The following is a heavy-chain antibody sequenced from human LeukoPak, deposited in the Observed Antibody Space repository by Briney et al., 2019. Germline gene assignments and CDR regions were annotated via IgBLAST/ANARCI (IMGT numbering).Heavy chain of an antibody. CDR3: ARAPLTTVVTSPDY. CDR2: INHSGST. D-gene: IGHD4-23*01. J-gene: IGHJ4*02. CDR1: GGSLSGYY. V-gene: IGHV4-34*01. Sequence: SETLSLTCAVYGGSLSGYYWSWIRQPPGKGLEWIGEINHSGSTNYNPSLKSRVTISVDTSKNQFSLKLSSVTAADTAVYYRARAPLTTVVTSPDYWGQGTLVTVSS.